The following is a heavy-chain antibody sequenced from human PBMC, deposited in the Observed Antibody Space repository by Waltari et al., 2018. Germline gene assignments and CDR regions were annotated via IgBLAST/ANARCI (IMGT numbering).Heavy chain of an antibody. Sequence: QVQLQESGPGLVKPSETLSLTCAVSGYSISSGYYWGWIRQPPGKGLEWIGSIYHSGSTDSNPSLKSRVTISVDTAKNQFSLKLSSVTAADTAVYYCARSPRTGTTSPPDAFDIWGQGTMVTVSS. CDR2: IYHSGST. V-gene: IGHV4-38-2*01. CDR1: GYSISSGYY. CDR3: ARSPRTGTTSPPDAFDI. J-gene: IGHJ3*02. D-gene: IGHD1-7*01.